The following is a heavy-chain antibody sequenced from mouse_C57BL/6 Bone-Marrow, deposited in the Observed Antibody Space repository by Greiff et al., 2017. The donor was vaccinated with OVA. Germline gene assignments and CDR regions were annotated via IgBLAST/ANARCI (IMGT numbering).Heavy chain of an antibody. Sequence: VQLQQSGPELVKPGASVKIPCKASGYTFTDYNMDWVKQSPGKSLEWIGDINPNNGGTNYNQKFKGKATLTVDTSSSTAYMELRSLTSEDTAVDCCASSGYGNGYGYFDVWGKGTTVTVSA. CDR3: ASSGYGNGYGYFDV. J-gene: IGHJ1*03. CDR2: INPNNGGT. CDR1: GYTFTDYN. D-gene: IGHD1-1*01. V-gene: IGHV1-18*01.